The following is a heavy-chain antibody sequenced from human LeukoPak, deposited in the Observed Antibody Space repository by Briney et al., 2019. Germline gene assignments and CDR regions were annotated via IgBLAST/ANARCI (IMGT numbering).Heavy chain of an antibody. CDR3: ACSHIGYCSGGSCYYSDY. CDR2: IYYSGST. V-gene: IGHV4-59*08. CDR1: GGSISSYY. J-gene: IGHJ4*02. D-gene: IGHD2-15*01. Sequence: SETLSLTCTVSGGSISSYYWSWIRQPPGKGLEWIGYIYYSGSTNYNPSLKSRVTISVDTSKNQFSLKLSSVTAADTAVYYCACSHIGYCSGGSCYYSDYWGQGTLVTVSS.